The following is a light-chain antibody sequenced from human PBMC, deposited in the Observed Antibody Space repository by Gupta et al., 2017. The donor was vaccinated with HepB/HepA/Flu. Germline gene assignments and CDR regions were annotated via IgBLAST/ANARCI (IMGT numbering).Light chain of an antibody. CDR1: QSISSW. CDR2: QAS. Sequence: DIQITQYPSTLSASLGDRVTITCRASQSISSWLAWYQQKPGKAPKLLIYQASSLESGVPSRFSGSGSGTAFTLTISSLQPDDFATYYCQQYNDYSPETFGQGTKVEIK. V-gene: IGKV1-5*03. J-gene: IGKJ1*01. CDR3: QQYNDYSPET.